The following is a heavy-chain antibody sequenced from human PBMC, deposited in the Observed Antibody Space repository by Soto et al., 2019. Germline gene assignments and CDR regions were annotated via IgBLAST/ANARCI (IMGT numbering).Heavy chain of an antibody. J-gene: IGHJ6*03. D-gene: IGHD6-13*01. CDR3: ARVEAAWASYYYYMDV. CDR2: ISSNGGST. CDR1: GFTFSSYA. Sequence: GGSLRLSCAASGFTFSSYAMHWVRQAPGKGLEYVSAISSNGGSTYYANSVKGRFTISRDNSKNTLYLQMGSLRAEDMAVYYCARVEAAWASYYYYMDVWGKGTTVTVSS. V-gene: IGHV3-64*01.